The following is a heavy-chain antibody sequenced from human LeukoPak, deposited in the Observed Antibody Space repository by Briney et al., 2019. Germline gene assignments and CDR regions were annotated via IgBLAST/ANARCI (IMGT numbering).Heavy chain of an antibody. CDR2: IKADGGEK. J-gene: IGHJ4*02. CDR3: ARDRDYGDLD. V-gene: IGHV3-7*01. CDR1: GFTFSTYW. D-gene: IGHD4-17*01. Sequence: GGSLRLSCAASGFTFSTYWMNWFRQTPGKGLEWVAKIKADGGEKDHVASVKGRFTISRDNAKNSLYLQMNSLRAEDTAVYYCARDRDYGDLDWGQGTLVTVSS.